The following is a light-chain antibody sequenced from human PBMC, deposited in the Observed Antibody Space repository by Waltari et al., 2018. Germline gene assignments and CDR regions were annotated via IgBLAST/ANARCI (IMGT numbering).Light chain of an antibody. V-gene: IGKV1-39*01. Sequence: DIQMTQSPSSLSASVGDRVTITCRASQSINTYLNWYQQKLGKDPKLLIYAASNLQNGVPSRFSGSGSETDFTLTISSLQPEDFATSYCQHTYSSPSSFGQGTKLEIK. CDR3: QHTYSSPSS. CDR2: AAS. CDR1: QSINTY. J-gene: IGKJ2*03.